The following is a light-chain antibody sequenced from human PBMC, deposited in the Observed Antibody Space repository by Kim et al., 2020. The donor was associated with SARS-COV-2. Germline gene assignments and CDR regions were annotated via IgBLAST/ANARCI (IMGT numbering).Light chain of an antibody. CDR1: QSLLHSNGYNY. CDR3: MQALQTSQT. CDR2: LGS. J-gene: IGKJ2*01. Sequence: DIVMTHSPLSLPVTPGEPASISCRSSQSLLHSNGYNYLDWYLQKPGQSPQLLIYLGSNRASGVPDRFSGSGSGSDFTLKISRVEAEDVGVYYCMQALQTSQTCGQGTKLEI. V-gene: IGKV2-28*01.